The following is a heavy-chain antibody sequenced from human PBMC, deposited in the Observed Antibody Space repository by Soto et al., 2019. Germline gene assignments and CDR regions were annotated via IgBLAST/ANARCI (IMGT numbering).Heavy chain of an antibody. CDR3: AKDISGSGWYYFDY. CDR1: GFTFDDYA. D-gene: IGHD6-19*01. V-gene: IGHV3-9*01. Sequence: GGSLRLSCAASGFTFDDYAMHWVRQAPGKGLEWVSGISWNSGSIGHADSVKGRFTISRDNAKNSLYLQMNSLRAEDTALYYCAKDISGSGWYYFDYWGQGTLVTVSS. CDR2: ISWNSGSI. J-gene: IGHJ4*02.